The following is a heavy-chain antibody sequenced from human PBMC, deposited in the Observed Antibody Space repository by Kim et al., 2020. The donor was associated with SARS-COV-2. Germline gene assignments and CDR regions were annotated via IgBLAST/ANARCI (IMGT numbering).Heavy chain of an antibody. V-gene: IGHV3-30*09. CDR3: ARPYSGSYDSWFDP. CDR1: GFTFSSYA. D-gene: IGHD1-26*01. J-gene: IGHJ5*02. Sequence: GGSLRLSCAASGFTFSSYAMHWVRQAPGKGLEWVAGISYDGSNKYYADSLKGRFAISRDNSKNTLYLQMNSLRDEDTAVYFCARPYSGSYDSWFDPWGQGTLVTVSS. CDR2: ISYDGSNK.